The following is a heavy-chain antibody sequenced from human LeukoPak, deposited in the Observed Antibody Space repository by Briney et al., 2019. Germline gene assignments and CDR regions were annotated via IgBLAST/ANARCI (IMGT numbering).Heavy chain of an antibody. J-gene: IGHJ4*02. CDR1: GDSISSGDYY. Sequence: SETLSLTCTVSGDSISSGDYYWSWIRQPPGKGLEWIGYIYYSGSTYYNPSLKSRVTISVDTSKNQFSLKLSSVTAADTAVYYCARDNGGWGGIDYWGQGTLVTVSS. D-gene: IGHD7-27*01. CDR2: IYYSGST. V-gene: IGHV4-30-4*08. CDR3: ARDNGGWGGIDY.